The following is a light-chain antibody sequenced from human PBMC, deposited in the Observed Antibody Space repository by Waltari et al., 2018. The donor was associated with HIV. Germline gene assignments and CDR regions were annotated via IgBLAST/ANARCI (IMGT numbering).Light chain of an antibody. J-gene: IGLJ1*01. Sequence: QSVLTPPPSASGTPGRRLTISCSGRSSNIGSNAANWYQHLPGTAPKLLIYNNYQRPSGVPDRFSGSKSGPSASLAISGLQSEDEADYYCAAWDDSLNGSVFGNGTKVTLL. V-gene: IGLV1-44*01. CDR3: AAWDDSLNGSV. CDR1: SSNIGSNA. CDR2: NNY.